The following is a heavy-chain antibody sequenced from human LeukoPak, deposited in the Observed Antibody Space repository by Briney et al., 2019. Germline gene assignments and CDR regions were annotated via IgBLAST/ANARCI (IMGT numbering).Heavy chain of an antibody. Sequence: PGGSLRLSCAASGFTFSSYGMHWVRQAPGKGLEWVAVMWYDGSNKYYADSVKGRFTISRDNSKNTVYLQMNSLRAEDTAVYYCARDGYGSRSRAYLMDVWGQGTTVTVSS. J-gene: IGHJ6*02. D-gene: IGHD3-10*01. CDR2: MWYDGSNK. CDR1: GFTFSSYG. V-gene: IGHV3-33*01. CDR3: ARDGYGSRSRAYLMDV.